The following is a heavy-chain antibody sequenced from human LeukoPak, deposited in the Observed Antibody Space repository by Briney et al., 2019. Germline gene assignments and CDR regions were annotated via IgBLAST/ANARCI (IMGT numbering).Heavy chain of an antibody. V-gene: IGHV4-39*07. J-gene: IGHJ4*02. D-gene: IGHD3-10*01. CDR3: AREALWFGELLVDANDY. CDR2: IYYSGST. CDR1: GGSISSSNYY. Sequence: SETLSLTCTVSGGSISSSNYYWGWIRQPPGKGLEWIGSIYYSGSTYYSPSLKSRVTISVDTSKNQFSLKLSSVTAADTAVYYCAREALWFGELLVDANDYWGQGTLVTVSS.